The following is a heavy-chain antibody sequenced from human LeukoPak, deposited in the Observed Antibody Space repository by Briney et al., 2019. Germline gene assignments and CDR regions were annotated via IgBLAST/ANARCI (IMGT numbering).Heavy chain of an antibody. Sequence: GSLSLSCAASGFTFSSYSMNWVRQAPGKGLEWVSSISSSSSYIYYADSVKGRFTISRDNAKNSLYLQMNSLRAEDTAVYYCARDLGYYDFWSGYYFGYYYYGMDVWGQGTTVTVSS. D-gene: IGHD3-3*01. CDR3: ARDLGYYDFWSGYYFGYYYYGMDV. V-gene: IGHV3-21*01. J-gene: IGHJ6*02. CDR1: GFTFSSYS. CDR2: ISSSSSYI.